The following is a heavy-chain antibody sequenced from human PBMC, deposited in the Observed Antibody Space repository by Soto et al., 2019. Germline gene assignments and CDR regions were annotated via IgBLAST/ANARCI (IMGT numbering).Heavy chain of an antibody. J-gene: IGHJ6*02. D-gene: IGHD1-20*01. Sequence: SSVKVSCKASGGTFSSYAISWVRQAPGQGLEWMGGIIPIFGTANYAQKFQGRVTITADKSTSTAYMELSSLRSEDKAVYYCASIKGRGPNYGMHVWGQGTTVTVS. CDR1: GGTFSSYA. CDR3: ASIKGRGPNYGMHV. CDR2: IIPIFGTA. V-gene: IGHV1-69*06.